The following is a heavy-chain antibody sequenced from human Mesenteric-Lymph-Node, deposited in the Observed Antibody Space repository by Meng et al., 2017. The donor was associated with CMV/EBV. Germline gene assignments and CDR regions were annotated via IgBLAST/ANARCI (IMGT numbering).Heavy chain of an antibody. J-gene: IGHJ4*02. D-gene: IGHD1-1*01. CDR2: INHSGST. V-gene: IGHV4-34*01. CDR3: ARAWYSRHKY. CDR1: GGSFSGYY. Sequence: LTCGVYGGSFSGYYWSWIRQPPGKGLEWIGEINHSGSTNYNPTLKSRATIVADTSKDQFSLRLTSVTAADTAVYYCARAWYSRHKYWGQGTLVTVSS.